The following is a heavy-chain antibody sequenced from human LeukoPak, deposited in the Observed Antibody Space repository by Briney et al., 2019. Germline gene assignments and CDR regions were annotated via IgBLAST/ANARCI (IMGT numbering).Heavy chain of an antibody. V-gene: IGHV1-69*01. D-gene: IGHD1-26*01. CDR3: ARSSGSYAGFDY. J-gene: IGHJ4*02. Sequence: ASVKVSCKASGGTFSSYAICWVRRAPGQGLEWMGGIIPIFGTANYAQEFQGRVTITADESTSTAYMELSSLRSEDTAVYYCARSSGSYAGFDYWGQGTLVTVSS. CDR1: GGTFSSYA. CDR2: IIPIFGTA.